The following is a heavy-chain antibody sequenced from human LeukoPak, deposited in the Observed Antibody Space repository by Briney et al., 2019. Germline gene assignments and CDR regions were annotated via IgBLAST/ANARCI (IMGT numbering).Heavy chain of an antibody. CDR1: GGSIKSGTYY. J-gene: IGHJ3*02. Sequence: SETLSLTCTVSGGSIKSGTYYWTWIRQPAGKGLEWIGRIYSSGSTIYNPSLKSRVTISIDTSKNQFYLKLSSVTAADTAVYYCARAILLGYCSGGSCYLGDAFDIWGQGTMVTVSS. D-gene: IGHD2-15*01. V-gene: IGHV4-61*02. CDR3: ARAILLGYCSGGSCYLGDAFDI. CDR2: IYSSGST.